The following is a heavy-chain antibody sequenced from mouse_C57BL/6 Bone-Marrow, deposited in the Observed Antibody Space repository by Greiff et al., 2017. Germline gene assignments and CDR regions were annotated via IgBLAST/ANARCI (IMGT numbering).Heavy chain of an antibody. CDR2: IDPSDSFT. J-gene: IGHJ4*01. Sequence: QVQLKQPGAELVMPGASVKLSCKASGYTFTSYWMHWVKQRPGQGLEWIGEIDPSDSFTNYNQKFKGKSTLTVDKSSSTAYMQLSSLPSEGSAVYYCARGSGPEFYYAMDYWGQGTSVTVSS. CDR3: ARGSGPEFYYAMDY. CDR1: GYTFTSYW. D-gene: IGHD1-3*01. V-gene: IGHV1-69*01.